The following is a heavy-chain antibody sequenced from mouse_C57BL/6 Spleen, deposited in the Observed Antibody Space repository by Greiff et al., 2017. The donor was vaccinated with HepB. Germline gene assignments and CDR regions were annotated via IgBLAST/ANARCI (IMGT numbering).Heavy chain of an antibody. J-gene: IGHJ2*01. Sequence: EVKVEESGGGLVQPGGSMKLSCVASGFTFSNYWMNWVRQSPEKGLEWVAQIRLKSDNYATHYAESVKGRFTISRDDSKSSVYLQMYNLRAEDTGIYYCRRYFDYWGQGTTLTVSS. CDR2: IRLKSDNYAT. V-gene: IGHV6-3*01. CDR1: GFTFSNYW. CDR3: RRYFDY.